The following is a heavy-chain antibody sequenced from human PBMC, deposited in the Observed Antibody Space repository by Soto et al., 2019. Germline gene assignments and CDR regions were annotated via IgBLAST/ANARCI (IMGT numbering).Heavy chain of an antibody. CDR1: GITFGSRA. CDR2: ISGSGGST. CDR3: AKDPSGAVVAAGYYFDY. Sequence: EVQLLESGGDLIQPGGSLRLSCVASGITFGSRAMSWVRQAPGKGLEWVSAISGSGGSTYYADSVKGRFTISRDNSKNTLYLQMNSLRAEDTAVYYCAKDPSGAVVAAGYYFDYWGQGTLVTVSS. D-gene: IGHD2-15*01. J-gene: IGHJ4*02. V-gene: IGHV3-23*01.